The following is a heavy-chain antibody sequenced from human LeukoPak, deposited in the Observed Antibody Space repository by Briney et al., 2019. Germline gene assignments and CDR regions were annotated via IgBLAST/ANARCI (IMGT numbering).Heavy chain of an antibody. CDR1: GFTFSSYG. Sequence: GGSLRLSCAASGFTFSSYGMHWVRQAPGKGLEWVAVISYDGSNKYYADSVKGRFTISRDNSKNTLYLQMNSLRAEDTAVYYCAKDSGVGVVVVAADYWGQGTLVTVSS. CDR3: AKDSGVGVVVVAADY. J-gene: IGHJ4*02. V-gene: IGHV3-30*18. CDR2: ISYDGSNK. D-gene: IGHD2-15*01.